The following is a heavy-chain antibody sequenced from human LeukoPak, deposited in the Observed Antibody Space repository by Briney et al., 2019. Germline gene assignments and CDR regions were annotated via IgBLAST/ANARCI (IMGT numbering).Heavy chain of an antibody. CDR2: VIGSSGST. D-gene: IGHD2-2*01. CDR1: GFTFSNYA. CDR3: ARGTSCKH. J-gene: IGHJ4*02. Sequence: GGSLRLSCAASGFTFSNYAMNWVRQAPGKGLEWVSVVIGSSGSTDYADSVKGRFTISRDISKNTLYLQMNRLRAEDTAVYYCARGTSCKHWGQGTLVTVSS. V-gene: IGHV3-23*01.